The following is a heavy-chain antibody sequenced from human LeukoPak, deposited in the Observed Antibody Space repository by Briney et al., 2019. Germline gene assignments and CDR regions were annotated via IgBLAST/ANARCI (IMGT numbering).Heavy chain of an antibody. CDR2: FDPEDGET. J-gene: IGHJ4*02. CDR1: GYTLTELS. Sequence: ASVTVSFKVSGYTLTELSMHWVRQAPGKGREWMGGFDPEDGETIYAQKFQGRVTMTEDTSTDTAYMELSSLRSEDTAVYYCATDNPGPYYFDSSGYLHWGQGTLVTVSS. D-gene: IGHD3-22*01. V-gene: IGHV1-24*01. CDR3: ATDNPGPYYFDSSGYLH.